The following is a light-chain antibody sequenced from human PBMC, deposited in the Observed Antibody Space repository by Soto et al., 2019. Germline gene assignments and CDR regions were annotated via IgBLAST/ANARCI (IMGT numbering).Light chain of an antibody. V-gene: IGLV1-44*01. CDR2: GNI. CDR3: QSYDRSLSSPI. Sequence: QSVLTQPPSTSGTPGQRVTISCSGSSSNIGSNTVNWYQQVPGTAPKLLIYGNIKRPSGVPDRFSGSKSGTSASLAITGLQADDEADYYCQSYDRSLSSPIFGGGTKLTVL. J-gene: IGLJ2*01. CDR1: SSNIGSNT.